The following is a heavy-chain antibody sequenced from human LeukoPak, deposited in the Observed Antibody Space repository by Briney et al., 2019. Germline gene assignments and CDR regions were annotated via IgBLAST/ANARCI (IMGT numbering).Heavy chain of an antibody. D-gene: IGHD3-3*01. Sequence: GGSLRLSCAASGFTFSSYGMHWVRQAPGKGLEWVAYIQNDGSNEQYADSVKGRFSISRDSSKNTLYLQMNSLRAEDTAVYYCARDKSSSPTYYDFWSGSPYYYYMDVWGKGTTVTVSS. J-gene: IGHJ6*03. CDR3: ARDKSSSPTYYDFWSGSPYYYYMDV. CDR2: IQNDGSNE. V-gene: IGHV3-30*02. CDR1: GFTFSSYG.